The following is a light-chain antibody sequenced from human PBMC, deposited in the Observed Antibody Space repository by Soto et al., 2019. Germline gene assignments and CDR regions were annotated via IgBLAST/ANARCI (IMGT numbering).Light chain of an antibody. CDR1: QSVTYN. J-gene: IGKJ1*01. V-gene: IGKV3-20*01. CDR2: GAS. CDR3: QQYGSSPQT. Sequence: ETMLTQSPATLSASPGERVTLSCRATQSVTYNLAWYQQKPGQAPRLLIYGASSRATGIPGRFSGSGSGTDFTLTISRLEPEDFAVYYCQQYGSSPQTFGQGTKVDIK.